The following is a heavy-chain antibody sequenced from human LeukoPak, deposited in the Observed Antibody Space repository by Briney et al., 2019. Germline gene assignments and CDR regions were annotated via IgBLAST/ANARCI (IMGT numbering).Heavy chain of an antibody. V-gene: IGHV3-74*01. CDR1: GFTFSSHW. Sequence: GGSLRLSCAASGFTFSSHWMHWVRQAPGKGLVWVSRLKSDGRSTSYADSVKGRFTVSRDNSKNTLYLQMNSLRAEDTAVYYCAKLEYYLLRYMDVWGKGTTVTVSS. CDR2: LKSDGRST. D-gene: IGHD2-2*01. J-gene: IGHJ6*03. CDR3: AKLEYYLLRYMDV.